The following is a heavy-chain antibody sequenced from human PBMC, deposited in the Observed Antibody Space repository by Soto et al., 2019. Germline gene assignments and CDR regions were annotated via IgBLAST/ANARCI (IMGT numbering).Heavy chain of an antibody. CDR1: GFTFSNYW. J-gene: IGHJ4*02. V-gene: IGHV3-74*01. CDR3: AREKFLALDY. D-gene: IGHD3-3*02. Sequence: EVQLVESGGGLVQPGGSLRLSCAASGFTFSNYWMHWVRQVPGKGLVWVSRIDIDGSITTYADSVKDRFIISRDNAKNTLYLQMNSLRAEHTAVYYCAREKFLALDYWGQGTLVTVSS. CDR2: IDIDGSIT.